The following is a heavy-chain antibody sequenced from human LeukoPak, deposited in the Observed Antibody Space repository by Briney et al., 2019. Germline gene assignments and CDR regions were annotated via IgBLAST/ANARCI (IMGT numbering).Heavy chain of an antibody. V-gene: IGHV3-30*04. CDR1: GFTFSSYA. J-gene: IGHJ4*02. CDR2: ISYDGSNK. Sequence: GGSLRLSCAASGFTFSSYAMHWVRQAPGKGLEWVAVISYDGSNKYYADSVKGRFTISRDNSRNTLYLQMNSLRAEDTAVYYCARGGGMIDPWVFDYWGQGTLVTVSS. CDR3: ARGGGMIDPWVFDY. D-gene: IGHD3-22*01.